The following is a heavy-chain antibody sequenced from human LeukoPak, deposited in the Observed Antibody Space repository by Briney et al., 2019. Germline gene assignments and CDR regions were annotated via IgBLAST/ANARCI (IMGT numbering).Heavy chain of an antibody. D-gene: IGHD4-17*01. CDR1: GFTFSSYS. J-gene: IGHJ4*02. CDR3: ARDYGDTEGDY. V-gene: IGHV3-21*01. CDR2: ISSSSSYI. Sequence: GGSLRLPCAASGFTFSSYSMNWVRQAPGKGLEWVSSISSSSSYIYYADSVKGRFTISRDNAKNSLYLQMNSLRAEDTAVYYCARDYGDTEGDYWGQGTLVTVSS.